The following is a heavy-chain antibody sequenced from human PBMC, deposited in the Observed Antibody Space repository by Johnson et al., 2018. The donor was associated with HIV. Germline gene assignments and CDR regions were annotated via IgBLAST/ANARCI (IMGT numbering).Heavy chain of an antibody. J-gene: IGHJ3*02. CDR2: IWYDGSNK. V-gene: IGHV3-33*01. CDR3: ARDRFYSSSWEGAADAFDI. Sequence: QMLLVESGGGVVQPGRSLRLSCAASGFTFSSYGMHWVRQAPGKGLEWVAVIWYDGSNKYYADSVKGRFTISRDNSKNTLYLQMNSLRAEDTAVYSCARDRFYSSSWEGAADAFDIWGQGTMVTVSS. CDR1: GFTFSSYG. D-gene: IGHD6-13*01.